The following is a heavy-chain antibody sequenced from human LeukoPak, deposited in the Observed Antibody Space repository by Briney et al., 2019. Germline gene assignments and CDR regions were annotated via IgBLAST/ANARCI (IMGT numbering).Heavy chain of an antibody. CDR1: GFTFDDYT. J-gene: IGHJ1*01. Sequence: GGSLRLSCAASGFTFDDYTMHWVRQAPGKGLEWVSLISWDGGSTYYADSVKDRFTISRDNSKNTLYLQMNSLRAEDTAVYYCAEPLRYPYEYFQHWGQGTLVTVSS. D-gene: IGHD4-17*01. V-gene: IGHV3-43*01. CDR2: ISWDGGST. CDR3: AEPLRYPYEYFQH.